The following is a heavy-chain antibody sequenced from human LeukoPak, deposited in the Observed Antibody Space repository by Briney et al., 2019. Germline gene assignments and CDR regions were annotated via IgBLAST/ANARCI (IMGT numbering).Heavy chain of an antibody. D-gene: IGHD6-13*01. CDR3: ARGRRSSSWYGYFDY. J-gene: IGHJ4*02. CDR1: GGSFSGYY. Sequence: SETLSLTCAVYGGSFSGYYWSWIRQPPGKGLEWIGEINHSGSTNYNPSLKSRVTISVDTSKNQFSLKLSSVTAADTAVYYCARGRRSSSWYGYFDYWGQGTLVTVSS. V-gene: IGHV4-34*01. CDR2: INHSGST.